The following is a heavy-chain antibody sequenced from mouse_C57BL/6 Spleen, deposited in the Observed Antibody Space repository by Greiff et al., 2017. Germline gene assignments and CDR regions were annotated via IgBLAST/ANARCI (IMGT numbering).Heavy chain of an antibody. CDR1: GFTFSDYG. CDR3: ARQGSNHYWYFDV. V-gene: IGHV5-17*01. D-gene: IGHD2-5*01. J-gene: IGHJ1*03. Sequence: VQLKESGGGLVKPGGSLKLSCAASGFTFSDYGMHWVRQAPEKGLEWVAYISSGSSTIYYADTVKGRFTISRDNAKNTLFLQMTSLRSEDTAMYYCARQGSNHYWYFDVWGTGTTVTVSS. CDR2: ISSGSSTI.